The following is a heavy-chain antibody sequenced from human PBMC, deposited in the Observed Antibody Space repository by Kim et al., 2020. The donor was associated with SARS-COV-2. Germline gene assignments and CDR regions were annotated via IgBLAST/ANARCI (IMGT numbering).Heavy chain of an antibody. Sequence: GGSLRLSCAASGFTCTTYWMNWVRQAPGKGLEWVANIKEDGREKYYVDSVKGRFTISRDNAKNSLYLQMNSLRAEDTAVYYCVRGRSPPDSWGQGTLV. CDR2: IKEDGREK. CDR1: GFTCTTYW. J-gene: IGHJ4*02. V-gene: IGHV3-7*01. CDR3: VRGRSPPDS. D-gene: IGHD1-26*01.